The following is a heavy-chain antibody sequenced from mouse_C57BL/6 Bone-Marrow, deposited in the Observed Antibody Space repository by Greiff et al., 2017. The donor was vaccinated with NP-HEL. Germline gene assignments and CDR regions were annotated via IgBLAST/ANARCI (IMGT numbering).Heavy chain of an antibody. J-gene: IGHJ1*03. CDR1: GFTFSSYA. Sequence: EVKLVESGGGLVKPGGSLKLSCAASGFTFSSYAMSWVRQTPEKRLEWVATISDGGSYTYYPDNVKGRFTISRDNAKNNLYLQMSHLKSEDTAMYYCARDYYGSSSWYFDVWGTGTTVTVSS. CDR2: ISDGGSYT. CDR3: ARDYYGSSSWYFDV. D-gene: IGHD1-1*01. V-gene: IGHV5-4*01.